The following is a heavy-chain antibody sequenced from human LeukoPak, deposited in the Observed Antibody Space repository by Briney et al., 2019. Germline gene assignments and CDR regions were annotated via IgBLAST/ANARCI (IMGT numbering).Heavy chain of an antibody. CDR3: AKKGFDSSGYYSSFDY. D-gene: IGHD3-22*01. V-gene: IGHV3-23*01. CDR1: GFSFRSHG. J-gene: IGHJ4*02. CDR2: ISGSGGST. Sequence: GGSLRLSCAASGFSFRSHGMNWVRQAPGKGLEWVSAISGSGGSTYYADSVKGRFTISRDNSKNTLYLQMNSLRAEDTAVYYCAKKGFDSSGYYSSFDYWGQGTLVTVSS.